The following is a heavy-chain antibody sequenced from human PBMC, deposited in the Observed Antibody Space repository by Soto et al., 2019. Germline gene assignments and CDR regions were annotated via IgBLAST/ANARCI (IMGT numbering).Heavy chain of an antibody. V-gene: IGHV3-33*06. CDR3: AESSLLPFRRSPFHVAAMAGYFDY. J-gene: IGHJ4*02. CDR1: GSIFRGYG. CDR2: IRYDGSNI. D-gene: IGHD2-15*01. Sequence: PGGSLRLSCAASGSIFRGYGMHWVRQAPGKGLEWVAVIRYDGSNINYADSVMGRFTISRDNSKNTLYLEMNSLRAEDTAVYYCAESSLLPFRRSPFHVAAMAGYFDYWGQGTLVTVSS.